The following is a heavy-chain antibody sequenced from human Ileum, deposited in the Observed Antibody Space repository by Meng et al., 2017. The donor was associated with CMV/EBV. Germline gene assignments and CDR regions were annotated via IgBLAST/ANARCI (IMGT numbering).Heavy chain of an antibody. D-gene: IGHD3-10*01. CDR1: GFTFSSYW. CDR2: LSGDGSTT. J-gene: IGHJ5*02. CDR3: ARDSMKGGGFDH. V-gene: IGHV3-74*01. Sequence: CAASGFTFSSYWMHWVRQAPGRGLVWVSRLSGDGSTTTFADSVKGRFTISRDNAKNTLYLQMNSLKTEDAAMYHCARDSMKGGGFDHWGQGTLVTVSS.